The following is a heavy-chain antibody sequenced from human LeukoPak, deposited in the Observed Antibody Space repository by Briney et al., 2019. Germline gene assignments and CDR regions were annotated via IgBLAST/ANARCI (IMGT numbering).Heavy chain of an antibody. CDR2: IAYDATKT. J-gene: IGHJ3*02. Sequence: GGSLRLSCAASGFTFSSYGMHWVRQAPGKGLEWVALIAYDATKTYYRYYGDSVKGRFTISRDNSKNTLYLQMNSLRAEDTAVYYCARDPHVWFPDKKDAFDIWGQGTMVTVSS. CDR1: GFTFSSYG. D-gene: IGHD3-10*01. CDR3: ARDPHVWFPDKKDAFDI. V-gene: IGHV3-30*03.